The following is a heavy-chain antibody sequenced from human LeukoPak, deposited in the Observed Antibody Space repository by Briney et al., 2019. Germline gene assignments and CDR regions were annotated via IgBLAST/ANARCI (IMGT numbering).Heavy chain of an antibody. CDR1: VFTFTTYG. J-gene: IGHJ4*01. Sequence: VRSLRLSCAVSVFTFTTYGMHWVPHAPRKGLGWVAVISYDGSNKYYADSVNGRFIKSRDNFKITLYLQLYSLRPEDTAVYYCARASYSSGWYYFDYWGQEPWSPSPQ. V-gene: IGHV3-33*01. CDR3: ARASYSSGWYYFDY. D-gene: IGHD6-19*01. CDR2: ISYDGSNK.